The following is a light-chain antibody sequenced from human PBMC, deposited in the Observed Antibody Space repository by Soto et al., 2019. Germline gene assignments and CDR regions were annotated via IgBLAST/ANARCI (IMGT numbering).Light chain of an antibody. CDR3: PQYNAWPRT. CDR2: DAS. CDR1: LSVSCN. Sequence: EIVMTQSPATLSVSPGERATLSCRASLSVSCNLAWYQQKPGQSPRLLIFDASTRATGIPARFSGSGSGTEFTLTITSLQSEDFAVYYCPQYNAWPRTFGQGTKVEIK. V-gene: IGKV3-15*01. J-gene: IGKJ1*01.